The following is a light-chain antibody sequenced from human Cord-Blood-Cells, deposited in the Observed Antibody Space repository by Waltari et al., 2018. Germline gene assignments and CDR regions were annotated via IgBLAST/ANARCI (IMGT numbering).Light chain of an antibody. CDR2: AAS. J-gene: IGKJ2*02. CDR1: QSISSY. V-gene: IGKV1-39*01. CDR3: QQSYSTPCT. Sequence: DIQMTKSPSSLSASVGDRVTITCRASQSISSYLNGYQQKPGKAPKLLIYAASSLQSGVPSRFSGSGSGTDFTLTISSLQPEDFATYYCQQSYSTPCTFGQGTKLEIK.